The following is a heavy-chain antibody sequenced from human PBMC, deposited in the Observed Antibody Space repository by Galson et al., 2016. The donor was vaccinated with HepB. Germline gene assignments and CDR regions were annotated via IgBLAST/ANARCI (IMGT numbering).Heavy chain of an antibody. D-gene: IGHD6-13*01. V-gene: IGHV1-18*04. J-gene: IGHJ4*02. CDR1: GYAFSGYY. Sequence: SVKVSCKASGYAFSGYYIAWVRQAPGQGLEWVGWISAYNGKTNYAQNLQGRVTMTTDTSTTTAYMELRSLRSDDTAIYYCARDKRGSSWPPIFNYWGQGTLVTVSS. CDR3: ARDKRGSSWPPIFNY. CDR2: ISAYNGKT.